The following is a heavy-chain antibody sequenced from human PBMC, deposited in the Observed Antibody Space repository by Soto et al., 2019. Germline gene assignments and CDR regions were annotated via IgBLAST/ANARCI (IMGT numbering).Heavy chain of an antibody. J-gene: IGHJ4*02. D-gene: IGHD2-21*02. V-gene: IGHV3-23*01. Sequence: GGSLRLSCAASGFTFSSYAMSWVRQAPGKGLEWVSAISGSGGSTYYADSVKGRFTISRDNSKNTLYLQMNSLRAEDTAVYYCAKETFRDVVVTAAYYFDYWGQGTLVTVSS. CDR2: ISGSGGST. CDR3: AKETFRDVVVTAAYYFDY. CDR1: GFTFSSYA.